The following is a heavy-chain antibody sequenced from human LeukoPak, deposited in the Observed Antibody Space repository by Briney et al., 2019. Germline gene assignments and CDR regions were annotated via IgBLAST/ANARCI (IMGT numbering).Heavy chain of an antibody. CDR1: GGSISSGGYY. J-gene: IGHJ4*02. CDR2: IYHSGST. D-gene: IGHD3-10*01. CDR3: ARGGPYYYGSGSYYRFDY. V-gene: IGHV4-30-2*01. Sequence: PSQTLSLTCTVSGGSISSGGYYWSWIRQPPGKGLEWIGYIYHSGSTYYNPSLKSRVTISVDRSKNQFSLKLSSVTAADTAVYYCARGGPYYYGSGSYYRFDYWGQGTLVTVSS.